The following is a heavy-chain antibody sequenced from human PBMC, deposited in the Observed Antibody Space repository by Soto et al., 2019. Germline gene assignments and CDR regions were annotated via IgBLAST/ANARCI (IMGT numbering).Heavy chain of an antibody. D-gene: IGHD3-22*01. CDR2: IYSGGST. V-gene: IGHV3-53*02. J-gene: IGHJ4*02. Sequence: EVQLVETGGGLIQPGGSLRLSCAASGFTVSSNYMSWVRQAPGKGLEWVSVIYSGGSTYYADSVKGRFTISRDNSKNTLYLQMNSLRAEDTAVYYCARGYYDSRGYPVDYWGQGTLVTVSS. CDR3: ARGYYDSRGYPVDY. CDR1: GFTVSSNY.